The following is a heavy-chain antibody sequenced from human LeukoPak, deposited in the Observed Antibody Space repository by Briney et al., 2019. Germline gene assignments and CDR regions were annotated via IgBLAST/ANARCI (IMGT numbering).Heavy chain of an antibody. CDR3: TRPGYDFWSGPYYYYYMDV. V-gene: IGHV3-48*03. CDR2: ISSSGTII. D-gene: IGHD3-3*01. Sequence: PGGSLRLSCVASGFTFNIFEMNWVRQAPGKGLEWVSYISSSGTIIYYADSVKGRFTISRDNAKNSLYLQMNSLKTEDTAVYYCTRPGYDFWSGPYYYYYMDVWGKGTTVTVSS. J-gene: IGHJ6*03. CDR1: GFTFNIFE.